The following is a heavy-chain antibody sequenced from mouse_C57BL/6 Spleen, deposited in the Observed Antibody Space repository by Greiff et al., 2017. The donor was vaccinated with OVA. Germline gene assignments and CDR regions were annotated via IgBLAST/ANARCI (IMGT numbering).Heavy chain of an antibody. J-gene: IGHJ2*01. CDR1: GYTFTSYW. CDR2: IDPSDSET. D-gene: IGHD3-1*01. Sequence: VQLQQPGAELVRPGSSVKLSCKASGYTFTSYWMHWVKQRPIQGLEWIGNIDPSDSETHYNQKFKDKATLTVDKSSSTAYMQLSSLTSEDSAVYYCARSPRGAYFDYWGQGTTLTVSS. V-gene: IGHV1-52*01. CDR3: ARSPRGAYFDY.